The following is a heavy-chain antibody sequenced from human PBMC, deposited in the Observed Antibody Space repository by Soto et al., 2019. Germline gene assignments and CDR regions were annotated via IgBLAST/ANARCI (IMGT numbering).Heavy chain of an antibody. Sequence: QITLKESGPTLVKPTQTLTLTCTFSGFSLSTSGVAVGWIRQPPGKALEWLTLIYWDDDKSYSPSLKSRLTITRDTSKNQVVLTVTNMDPVDTATYYCARALDYGGRWYFDLWGRGTPVTVSS. CDR2: IYWDDDK. CDR1: GFSLSTSGVA. J-gene: IGHJ2*01. D-gene: IGHD4-17*01. CDR3: ARALDYGGRWYFDL. V-gene: IGHV2-5*02.